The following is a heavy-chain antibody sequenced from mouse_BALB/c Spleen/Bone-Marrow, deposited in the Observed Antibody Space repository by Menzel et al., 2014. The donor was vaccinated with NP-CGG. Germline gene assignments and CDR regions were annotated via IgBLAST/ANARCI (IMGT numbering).Heavy chain of an antibody. V-gene: IGHV5-6*01. J-gene: IGHJ4*01. CDR1: GFTFSSYG. CDR3: ARDTMITYYYAMDY. D-gene: IGHD2-4*01. Sequence: EVQLVESGGDLVKPGGSPKLSCAASGFTFSSYGMSWVRQTPDKRLEWVATISSGGSYTYYPDSVKGRFTISRDNAKNTLYLQMSSLKSEDTAMYYCARDTMITYYYAMDYWGQGTSVTVSS. CDR2: ISSGGSYT.